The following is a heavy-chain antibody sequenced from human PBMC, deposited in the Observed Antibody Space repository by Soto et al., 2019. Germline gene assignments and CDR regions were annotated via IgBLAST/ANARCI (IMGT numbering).Heavy chain of an antibody. CDR2: XSAYTXNS. CDR1: GCTFTKYG. V-gene: IGHV1-18*01. D-gene: IGHD5-18*01. CDR3: ARDPGYSYGNT. Sequence: VXSVKVSCKASGCTFTKYGISWVRQAPGQGLEWMAPXSAYTXNSKYAKKFQXXVTMTTDXXKSKPYMELSSLRSEDTAVYYCARDPGYSYGNTWGQETLVTVPS. J-gene: IGHJ5*02.